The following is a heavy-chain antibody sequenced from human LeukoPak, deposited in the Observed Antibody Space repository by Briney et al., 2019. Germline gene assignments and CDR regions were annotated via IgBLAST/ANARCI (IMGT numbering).Heavy chain of an antibody. V-gene: IGHV4-34*01. CDR1: GGSFSGYY. D-gene: IGHD3-10*01. CDR2: INHSGST. J-gene: IGHJ4*02. Sequence: SSETLSLTCAVYGGSFSGYYWSWIRQPPGKGLEWIGEINHSGSTNYNPSLKSRVTISVDTSKNQISLKLSSVTAADTAVYYCARYRGANGYYFDYWGQGTLVTVSS. CDR3: ARYRGANGYYFDY.